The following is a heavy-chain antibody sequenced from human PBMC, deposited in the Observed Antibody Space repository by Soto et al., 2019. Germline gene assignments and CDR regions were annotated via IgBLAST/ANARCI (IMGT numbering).Heavy chain of an antibody. CDR1: GYTFTAYA. CDR2: INAGNGDT. CDR3: ARDLDCEGDCYSSGMEV. D-gene: IGHD2-21*01. J-gene: IGHJ6*02. V-gene: IGHV1-3*01. Sequence: QVQLVQSGAEVRKPGASVKVSCKTSGYTFTAYAIHWVSQAPGQGLEWMGWINAGNGDTKYSQKFQGRVTISGDTSARASYMELSSRTSEDKAVYYGARDLDCEGDCYSSGMEVWGQGTT.